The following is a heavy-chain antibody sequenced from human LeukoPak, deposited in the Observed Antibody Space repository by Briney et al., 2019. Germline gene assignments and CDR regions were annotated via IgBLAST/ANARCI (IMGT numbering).Heavy chain of an antibody. J-gene: IGHJ4*02. CDR1: GGSISSYY. CDR2: IYYSGST. CDR3: AVLYSSSWYDLRY. Sequence: SETLSLTCTVSGGSISSYYWSWIRQPPGKGLEWIGYIYYSGSTNYNPSLKSRVTISVDTSKNQFSLKLSSVTAADTAVYYCAVLYSSSWYDLRYWGQGTLVTVSS. D-gene: IGHD6-13*01. V-gene: IGHV4-59*01.